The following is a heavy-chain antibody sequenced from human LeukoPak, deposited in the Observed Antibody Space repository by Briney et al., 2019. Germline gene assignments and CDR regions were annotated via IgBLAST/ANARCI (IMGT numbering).Heavy chain of an antibody. CDR2: IYYSGRN. CDR1: GGSISSGDYY. Sequence: SQTLSLTCTVSGGSISSGDYYWSWNRPPPGKGLEWSGYIYYSGRNYYNPSLKSRVTISVDTSKNQLSLKLSSVTAADTAVYYCARDRSEDILTGYWWEKEAFDIWGQGTMVTVSS. CDR3: ARDRSEDILTGYWWEKEAFDI. V-gene: IGHV4-30-4*08. J-gene: IGHJ3*02. D-gene: IGHD3-9*01.